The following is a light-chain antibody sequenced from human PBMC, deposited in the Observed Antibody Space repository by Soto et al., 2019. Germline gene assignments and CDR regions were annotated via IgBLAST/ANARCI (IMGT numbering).Light chain of an antibody. CDR3: QKYNSAPFT. V-gene: IGKV1-27*01. CDR1: QGISNY. J-gene: IGKJ3*01. Sequence: DIQMTQSPSSLSASVGDRVTITCRASQGISNYLAWYQQKPGKSPHLLIYAASTLQSWVPSRFSGSASGTDFIITISSLQPEDVSTYYCQKYNSAPFTFGPGTRVDIK. CDR2: AAS.